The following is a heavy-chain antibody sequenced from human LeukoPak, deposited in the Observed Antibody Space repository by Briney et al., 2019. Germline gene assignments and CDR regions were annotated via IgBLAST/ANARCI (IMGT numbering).Heavy chain of an antibody. D-gene: IGHD6-19*01. V-gene: IGHV1-18*01. CDR1: GYTFTSYG. Sequence: ASVKVSCKASGYTFTSYGISWVRQAPGQGLEWMGWISAYNGNTNYAQKLQGRVTMTTDTSTSTAYMELRSLRSDDTAVYYCARSDGIAVASYFDYWGQGTLVTVSS. J-gene: IGHJ4*02. CDR3: ARSDGIAVASYFDY. CDR2: ISAYNGNT.